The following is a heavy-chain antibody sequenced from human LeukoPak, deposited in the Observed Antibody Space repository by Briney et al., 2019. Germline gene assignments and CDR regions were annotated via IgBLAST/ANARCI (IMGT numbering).Heavy chain of an antibody. CDR3: AIIVGATPDAFDI. CDR2: IKGDGIST. CDR1: GFDFSSNW. J-gene: IGHJ3*02. D-gene: IGHD1-26*01. Sequence: GGSLRLSCAASGFDFSSNWMHWVRHAPGQGLVWVSRIKGDGISTNYADSVKGRFTISRDIAKNTLYLQMNSLRAEDTAVYYCAIIVGATPDAFDIWGQGTMVTVSS. V-gene: IGHV3-74*01.